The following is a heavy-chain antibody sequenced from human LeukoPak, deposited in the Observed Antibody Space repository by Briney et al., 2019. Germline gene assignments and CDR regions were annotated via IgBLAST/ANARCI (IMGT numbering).Heavy chain of an antibody. D-gene: IGHD4-23*01. CDR2: INSDESTI. V-gene: IGHV3-74*01. CDR1: GFTFSSYW. Sequence: PGGSLRLSCAASGFTFSSYWMHWVRQAPGKGLVWVSRINSDESTINYADSVKGRFTISRDNAENTLYLQMNSLRGEDTAVYYCASGYSSDYGGNAYWGQGTLVTVSS. J-gene: IGHJ4*02. CDR3: ASGYSSDYGGNAY.